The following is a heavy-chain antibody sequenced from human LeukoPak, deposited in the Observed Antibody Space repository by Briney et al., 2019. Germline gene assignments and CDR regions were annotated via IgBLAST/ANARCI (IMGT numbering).Heavy chain of an antibody. CDR3: ARGLENSWYTTGALAAF. CDR2: MNPNSGNT. CDR1: GYTFTNYE. Sequence: ASVKASCKTSGYTFTNYEILWVRQAPGQGLEWMGWMNPNSGNTVHAQKFQGRVAMTRNISITTAHLEISSLRSEDTAVYFCARGLENSWYTTGALAAFWGQGTLVTVSS. D-gene: IGHD6-13*01. V-gene: IGHV1-8*01. J-gene: IGHJ4*02.